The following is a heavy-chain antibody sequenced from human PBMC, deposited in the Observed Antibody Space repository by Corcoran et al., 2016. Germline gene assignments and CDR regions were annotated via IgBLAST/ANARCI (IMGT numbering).Heavy chain of an antibody. CDR2: IIPIFGTA. D-gene: IGHD2-2*01. CDR1: GGTFSSYA. V-gene: IGHV1-69*06. J-gene: IGHJ5*02. CDR3: SRFKGGSTSAAISWFDP. Sequence: QVQLVQSGAEVKKPGSSVKVSCKASGGTFSSYAISWVRQAPGQGLEWMGGIIPIFGTANYAQKFQGRVTITADKSTSTAYMELSSLRSEDTAVYYCSRFKGGSTSAAISWFDPWGQGTLVTVSS.